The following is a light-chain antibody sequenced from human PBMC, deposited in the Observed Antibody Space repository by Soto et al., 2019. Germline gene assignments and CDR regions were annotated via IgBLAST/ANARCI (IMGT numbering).Light chain of an antibody. CDR1: SSNIGSNY. V-gene: IGLV1-47*01. CDR3: AAWDDSLSGYV. J-gene: IGLJ1*01. Sequence: QPVLTQPPSASGTPGQRVTISCSGSSSNIGSNYVYWYQQLPGTAPKLLIYRNNQRPSGVPDRFSGSKSGTSASLAISGFRSEDEADYYCAAWDDSLSGYVFGTGTKVTVL. CDR2: RNN.